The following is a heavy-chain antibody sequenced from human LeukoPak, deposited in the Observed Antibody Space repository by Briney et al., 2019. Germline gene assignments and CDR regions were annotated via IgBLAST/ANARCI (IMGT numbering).Heavy chain of an antibody. CDR3: VRVRRDGSPGAFDI. CDR1: GFTFSSYW. Sequence: GGSLRLSCAASGFTFSSYWMHWVRQVPGKGPVWVSRIDNDGSSTSYADSVKGRFTISRDNAKNTLYLQMNSLRAEDTAVYYCVRVRRDGSPGAFDIWGQGTMVTVSS. V-gene: IGHV3-74*01. J-gene: IGHJ3*02. D-gene: IGHD5-24*01. CDR2: IDNDGSST.